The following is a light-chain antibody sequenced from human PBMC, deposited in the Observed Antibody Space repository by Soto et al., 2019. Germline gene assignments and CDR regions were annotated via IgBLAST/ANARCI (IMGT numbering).Light chain of an antibody. CDR3: QHYGDSSWT. CDR2: GVS. Sequence: IVMTQSPATLSVSPGERATLSCRASQSVSSNLAWYQQKPGQTPRLLIYGVSSRATGIPDRFSGSGSGTDFTLTISRLEPEDFAVYFCQHYGDSSWTFGQGTKVDIK. CDR1: QSVSSN. V-gene: IGKV3D-15*01. J-gene: IGKJ1*01.